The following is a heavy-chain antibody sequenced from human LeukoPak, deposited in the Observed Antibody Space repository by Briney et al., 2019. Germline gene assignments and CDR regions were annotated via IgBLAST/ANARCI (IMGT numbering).Heavy chain of an antibody. CDR1: GFTFSSYA. Sequence: SLRLSCAASGFTFSSYAMSWVRQAPGKGLEGVSGINANGDTTKYADSVKGRFTISRDNSKNTVFLQMNSLRADDTAVYYCAKEGRIAAGTGDYFDYWGQGTLVTVSS. V-gene: IGHV3-23*01. CDR2: INANGDTT. J-gene: IGHJ4*02. CDR3: AKEGRIAAGTGDYFDY. D-gene: IGHD6-13*01.